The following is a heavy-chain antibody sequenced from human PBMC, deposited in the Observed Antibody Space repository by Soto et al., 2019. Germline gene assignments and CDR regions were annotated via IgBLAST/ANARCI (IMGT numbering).Heavy chain of an antibody. V-gene: IGHV4-34*01. CDR1: GGSFSGYY. J-gene: IGHJ5*02. Sequence: QVQLQQWGAGLLKPSETLSLTCAVYGGSFSGYYWSWIRQPPGKGLEWIGEINHSGSTNYNPSLKSRVTISVDTSKKQFSLKLSSVTAADTAVYYCARGGYCSGGSCYNWFDPWGQGTLVTVSS. D-gene: IGHD2-15*01. CDR2: INHSGST. CDR3: ARGGYCSGGSCYNWFDP.